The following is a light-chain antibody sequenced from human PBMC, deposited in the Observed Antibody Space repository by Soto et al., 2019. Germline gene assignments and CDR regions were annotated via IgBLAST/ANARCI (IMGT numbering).Light chain of an antibody. Sequence: QSALTQPASVSGSPGQSITISCTGISSDIGTYNYVSWYQQHPGRAPKFLIYEVSNRPSGVSNRFSGSRSGNTASLTISGLRAEDEADYYCSSYSSSHNLYVFGTGTMVTVL. CDR2: EVS. CDR1: SSDIGTYNY. CDR3: SSYSSSHNLYV. V-gene: IGLV2-14*01. J-gene: IGLJ1*01.